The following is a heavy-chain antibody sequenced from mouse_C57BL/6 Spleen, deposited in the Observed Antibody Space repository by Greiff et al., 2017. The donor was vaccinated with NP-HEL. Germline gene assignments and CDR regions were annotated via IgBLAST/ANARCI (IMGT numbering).Heavy chain of an antibody. D-gene: IGHD1-1*02. CDR3: ARRLWGYAMDY. Sequence: VQLKESGPELVKPGASVKISCKASGYSFTGYYMNWVKQSPEKSLEWIGEINPSTGGTTYNQKFKAKATLTVDKSSSTAYMQLKSLTSEDSAVYYCARRLWGYAMDYWGQGTSVTVSS. CDR1: GYSFTGYY. J-gene: IGHJ4*01. V-gene: IGHV1-42*01. CDR2: INPSTGGT.